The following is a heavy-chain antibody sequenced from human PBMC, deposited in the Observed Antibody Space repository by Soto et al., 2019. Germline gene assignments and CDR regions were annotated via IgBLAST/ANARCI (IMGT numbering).Heavy chain of an antibody. Sequence: SETLSLTCTVSGGSISSDGNYWSWIRQHPGKGLEWIGYIYYSGSTNYNPSLKSRVTISVDSSKNQFSLKLNSVTAADTAVYYCARARMVRGIIYYYGMDVWGQGTTVT. J-gene: IGHJ6*02. D-gene: IGHD3-10*01. V-gene: IGHV4-31*03. CDR2: IYYSGST. CDR3: ARARMVRGIIYYYGMDV. CDR1: GGSISSDGNY.